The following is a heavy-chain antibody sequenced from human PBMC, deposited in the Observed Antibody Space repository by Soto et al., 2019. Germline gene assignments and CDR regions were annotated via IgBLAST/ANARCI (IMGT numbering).Heavy chain of an antibody. J-gene: IGHJ6*02. V-gene: IGHV3-7*03. Sequence: PVGSLRLSCAASGFTFSRYWMSWVRQAPGKGLEWVANIKQSGSEKYYVDSVKGRFTISRDNAKNSVFLQMDSLRAEDTAVYYCAREWDSGSWAYYYGMDVWGQGTTVTVSS. CDR1: GFTFSRYW. CDR2: IKQSGSEK. CDR3: AREWDSGSWAYYYGMDV. D-gene: IGHD6-13*01.